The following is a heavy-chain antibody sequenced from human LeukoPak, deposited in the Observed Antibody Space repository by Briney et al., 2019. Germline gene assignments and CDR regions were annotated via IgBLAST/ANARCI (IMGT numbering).Heavy chain of an antibody. D-gene: IGHD3-22*01. CDR1: GSTFGNYY. CDR2: IKHDGNWK. Sequence: GGSLRLSCAASGSTFGNYYMSWVRQAPGKGLEWVANIKHDGNWKFYADSVKGRFTISRDNAKNSLYLQMNSLRAEDTAVYYCARGSTYYDSSGQVPFDYWGQGTLVTVSS. CDR3: ARGSTYYDSSGQVPFDY. J-gene: IGHJ4*02. V-gene: IGHV3-7*01.